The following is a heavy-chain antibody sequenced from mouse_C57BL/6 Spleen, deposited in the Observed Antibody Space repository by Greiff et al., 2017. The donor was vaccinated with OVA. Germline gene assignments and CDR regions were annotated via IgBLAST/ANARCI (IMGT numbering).Heavy chain of an antibody. V-gene: IGHV1-19*01. CDR2: INPYNGGT. CDR1: GYTFTDYY. J-gene: IGHJ4*01. D-gene: IGHD2-2*01. CDR3: ARGSMVTTKRDAMDY. Sequence: EVKLVESGPVLVKPGASVKMSCKASGYTFTDYYMNWVKQSHGKSLEWIGVINPYNGGTSYNQKFKGKATLTVDKSSSTAYMELNSLTSEDSAVYYCARGSMVTTKRDAMDYWGQGTSVTVSS.